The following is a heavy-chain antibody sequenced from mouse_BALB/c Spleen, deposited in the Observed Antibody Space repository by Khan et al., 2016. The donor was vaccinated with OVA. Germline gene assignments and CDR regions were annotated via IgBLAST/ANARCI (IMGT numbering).Heavy chain of an antibody. J-gene: IGHJ3*01. D-gene: IGHD2-5*01. CDR2: IFPGTGTT. CDR3: ARGYYSNCEFAY. V-gene: IGHV1S132*01. Sequence: QVQLKESGAELVKPGASVKLSCKTPGYTFTSYWIQWVKQRPGQGLGWIGQIFPGTGTTYYNENFKGKATLPVDTSSNTAYMQFSSLTSEDSAVYSCARGYYSNCEFAYRGKGTLVTV. CDR1: GYTFTSYW.